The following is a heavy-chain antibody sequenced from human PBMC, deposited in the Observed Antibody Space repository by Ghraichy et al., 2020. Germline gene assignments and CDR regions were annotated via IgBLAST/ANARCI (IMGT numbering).Heavy chain of an antibody. CDR2: INPNNDAT. CDR3: ARQEDGNYFGY. J-gene: IGHJ4*02. CDR1: GYTFTGYY. V-gene: IGHV1-2*02. Sequence: ASEKVSCKASGYTFTGYYMHWVRQAPGQGLEWMGWINPNNDATKYAQKFQGRVTMTRDTSISTAYMELSRLRSDDTAVYYCARQEDGNYFGYWGQGTLVTVSS.